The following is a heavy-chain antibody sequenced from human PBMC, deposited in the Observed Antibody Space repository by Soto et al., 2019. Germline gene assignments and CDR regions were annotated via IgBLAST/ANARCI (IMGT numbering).Heavy chain of an antibody. J-gene: IGHJ4*02. Sequence: QVQLVQSGAEVKNPWSSVRVSCKASGDTFTFYSINWVRQAPGLGLEWMGRINPILSMSNYAQRFQGRVTMTADKSTSTAYMELSSLRSEDTAMYYCASSYGSGYRAFDYWGQGALVTVSS. CDR1: GDTFTFYS. V-gene: IGHV1-69*02. CDR2: INPILSMS. CDR3: ASSYGSGYRAFDY. D-gene: IGHD3-10*01.